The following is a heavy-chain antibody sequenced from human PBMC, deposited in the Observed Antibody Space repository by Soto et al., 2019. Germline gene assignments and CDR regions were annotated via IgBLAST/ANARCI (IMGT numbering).Heavy chain of an antibody. Sequence: PSETLSLTCTVSGGSISSYYWSWIRQPPGKGLEWIGYIYYSGSTNYNPSLKSRVTISVDTSKNQLSLKLSSVTAADTAVYYCASSHYDFWSGYYGDDAFDIWGQGTMVTVS. CDR2: IYYSGST. CDR1: GGSISSYY. J-gene: IGHJ3*02. V-gene: IGHV4-59*01. CDR3: ASSHYDFWSGYYGDDAFDI. D-gene: IGHD3-3*01.